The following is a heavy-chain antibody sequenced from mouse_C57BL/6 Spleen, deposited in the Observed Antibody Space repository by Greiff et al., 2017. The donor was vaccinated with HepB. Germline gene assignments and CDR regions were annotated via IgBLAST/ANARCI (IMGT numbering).Heavy chain of an antibody. CDR2: INPSNGGT. Sequence: VQLQQPGTELVKPGASVKLSCKASGYTFTSYWMHWVKQRPGQGLEWIGNINPSNGGTNYNEKFKSKATLTVDKSSSTAYMQLSSLTSEDSAVYYCARSYYDYDRRRGAMDYWGQGTSVTVSS. V-gene: IGHV1-53*01. CDR1: GYTFTSYW. CDR3: ARSYYDYDRRRGAMDY. J-gene: IGHJ4*01. D-gene: IGHD2-4*01.